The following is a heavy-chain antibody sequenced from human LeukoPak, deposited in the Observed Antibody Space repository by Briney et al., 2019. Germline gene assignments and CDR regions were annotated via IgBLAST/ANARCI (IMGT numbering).Heavy chain of an antibody. CDR1: GGSISSGDYY. CDR2: IYYSGST. Sequence: SETLSLTCTVSGGSISSGDYYWSWIRQPPGKGLEWIGYIYYSGSTYYNPSLKSRVTISVDTSKNQFALKLSSVTAADTAVYYCARARGQHYDFWSGPYDYFDYWGQGTLVTVSS. CDR3: ARARGQHYDFWSGPYDYFDY. D-gene: IGHD3-3*01. J-gene: IGHJ4*02. V-gene: IGHV4-30-4*08.